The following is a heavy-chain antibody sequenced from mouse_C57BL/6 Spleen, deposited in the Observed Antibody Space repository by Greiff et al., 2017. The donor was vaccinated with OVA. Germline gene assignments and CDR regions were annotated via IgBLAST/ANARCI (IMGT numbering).Heavy chain of an antibody. CDR2: IYPGDGDT. CDR1: GYAFSSSW. Sequence: VKLVESGPELVKPGASVKISCKASGYAFSSSWMNWVKQRPGKGLEWIGRIYPGDGDTNYNGKFKGKATLTADKSSSTAYMQLSSLTSEDSAVYFCARSDGYYAGGFAYWGQGTLVTVSA. CDR3: ARSDGYYAGGFAY. V-gene: IGHV1-82*01. J-gene: IGHJ3*01. D-gene: IGHD2-3*01.